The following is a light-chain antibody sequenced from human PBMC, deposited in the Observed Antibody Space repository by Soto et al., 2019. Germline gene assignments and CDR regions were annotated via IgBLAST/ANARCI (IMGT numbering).Light chain of an antibody. CDR1: QSVSSY. Sequence: EIVLTQSPATLSLSPGERATLSCRASQSVSSYLAWYQQKPGQAPRLLIYDASTRTTGIPARFSGSGSGTDFTLTISSLEPEDFAVYYCQQRSNWPSITFGHGTRVEIK. J-gene: IGKJ5*01. CDR3: QQRSNWPSIT. CDR2: DAS. V-gene: IGKV3-11*01.